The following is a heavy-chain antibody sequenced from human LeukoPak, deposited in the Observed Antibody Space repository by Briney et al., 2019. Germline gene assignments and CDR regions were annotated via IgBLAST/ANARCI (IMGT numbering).Heavy chain of an antibody. Sequence: ASVKVSCKASGYTFTAYYMHWVRQAPGQGLEWMGWINPNSGGTNYAQKFQGRGTMTRDTSISTAYMELSRLRSDDTAVYYCARINILTGYGTSFDYWGQGTLVTVSS. CDR3: ARINILTGYGTSFDY. J-gene: IGHJ4*02. CDR2: INPNSGGT. CDR1: GYTFTAYY. V-gene: IGHV1-2*02. D-gene: IGHD3-9*01.